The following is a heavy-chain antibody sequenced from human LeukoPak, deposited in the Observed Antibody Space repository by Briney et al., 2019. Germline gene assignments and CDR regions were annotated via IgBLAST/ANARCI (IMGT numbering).Heavy chain of an antibody. CDR3: AKANMIVVLTATN. D-gene: IGHD3-22*01. Sequence: GGSLRLSCAASGFTFSSYGMHWVRQAPGKGLEWVAFIRYDGSNKYYADSVKGRFTISRDNSKNTLYLQMNSLRAEDTAVYYCAKANMIVVLTATNWGQGTLVTVSS. CDR1: GFTFSSYG. V-gene: IGHV3-30*02. CDR2: IRYDGSNK. J-gene: IGHJ4*02.